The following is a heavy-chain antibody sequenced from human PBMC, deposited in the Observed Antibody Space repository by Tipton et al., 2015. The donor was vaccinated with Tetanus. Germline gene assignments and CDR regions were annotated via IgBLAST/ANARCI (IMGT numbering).Heavy chain of an antibody. Sequence: TLSLTCAVSGYSISSGYYWGWIRQPPGKGLEWIGSIYHSGSTYYTPSLKSRVTISVDTPKNQFSLKLSSVTAADTAVYYCACGSPLDYWGQGTLVTVSS. J-gene: IGHJ4*02. CDR2: IYHSGST. V-gene: IGHV4-38-2*01. CDR1: GYSISSGYY. D-gene: IGHD1-26*01. CDR3: ACGSPLDY.